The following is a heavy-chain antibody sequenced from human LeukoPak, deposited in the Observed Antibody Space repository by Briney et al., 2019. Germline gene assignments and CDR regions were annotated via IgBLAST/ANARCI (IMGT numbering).Heavy chain of an antibody. CDR3: ARGGDSSGPDAFDI. D-gene: IGHD3-22*01. CDR2: ISSSSSTM. CDR1: GFTFSSYS. V-gene: IGHV3-48*01. J-gene: IGHJ3*02. Sequence: GGSLRLSCAASGFTFSSYSMNWVRQAPGKGLEWVSYISSSSSTMYYADSVKGRFTISRDNAKNSLYLQMNSLRAEDTAVYYCARGGDSSGPDAFDIWGQGTMVTVSS.